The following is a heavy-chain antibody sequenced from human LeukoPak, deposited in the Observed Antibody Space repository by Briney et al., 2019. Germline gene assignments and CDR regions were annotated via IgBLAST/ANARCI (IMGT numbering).Heavy chain of an antibody. D-gene: IGHD3-3*01. CDR2: INPSGGST. Sequence: ASVKVSCKASGYTFTSYYMHWVRQAPGQGLEWMGIINPSGGSTSYAQKFQGRVTMTRDTSTSTVYMELSSLRSEDTAVYYCARDHTIFGVYSSYYFDYWGQGTLVTVSS. CDR3: ARDHTIFGVYSSYYFDY. V-gene: IGHV1-46*01. J-gene: IGHJ4*02. CDR1: GYTFTSYY.